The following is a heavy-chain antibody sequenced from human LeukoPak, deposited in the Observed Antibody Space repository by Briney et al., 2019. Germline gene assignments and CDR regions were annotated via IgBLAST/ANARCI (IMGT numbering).Heavy chain of an antibody. CDR2: IFYSGST. CDR3: ARHTYASYYYGMDV. D-gene: IGHD3-16*01. J-gene: IGHJ6*02. Sequence: SETLSLTCTVSGGSISSSSYYWGWIRQSPGKGLEWIGSIFYSGSTYYKPSLESRVTISVDTSKNQFSLKLSSVTAADTAVYYCARHTYASYYYGMDVWGQGTTVTVSS. CDR1: GGSISSSSYY. V-gene: IGHV4-39*01.